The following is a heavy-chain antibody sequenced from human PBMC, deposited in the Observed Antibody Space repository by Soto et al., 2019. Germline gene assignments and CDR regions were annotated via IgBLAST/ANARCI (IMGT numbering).Heavy chain of an antibody. D-gene: IGHD1-26*01. CDR2: IYYSGST. V-gene: IGHV4-59*01. CDR3: ARDGSGDYYYYYMDV. Sequence: SETLSLTCTFSGCSISSYYWSWIRQPPGKGLEWIGYIYYSGSTNYNPSLKSRVTISVDTSKNQFSLKLSSVTAADTAVYYCARDGSGDYYYYYMDVWGKGTTVTVSS. CDR1: GCSISSYY. J-gene: IGHJ6*03.